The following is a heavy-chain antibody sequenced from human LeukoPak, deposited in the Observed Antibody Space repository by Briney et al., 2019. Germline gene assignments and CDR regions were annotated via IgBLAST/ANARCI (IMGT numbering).Heavy chain of an antibody. CDR1: GFTFSSYS. D-gene: IGHD1-26*01. Sequence: PGGSLRLSCAASGFTFSSYSMNWVRQAPGKGLKWVSSISSSSSYIYYADSVKGRFTISRDNAKNSLYLQMNSLRAEDTAVYYCASYPYSGSYFFDYWGQGTLVTVSS. V-gene: IGHV3-21*01. CDR2: ISSSSSYI. CDR3: ASYPYSGSYFFDY. J-gene: IGHJ4*02.